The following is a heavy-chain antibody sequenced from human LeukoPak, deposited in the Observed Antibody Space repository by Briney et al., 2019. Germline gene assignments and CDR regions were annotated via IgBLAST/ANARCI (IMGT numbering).Heavy chain of an antibody. CDR3: ARVSVPVSAAFGESKTDLDY. D-gene: IGHD3-10*01. CDR1: GYTFSDYY. J-gene: IGHJ4*02. V-gene: IGHV1-69*04. CDR2: IIPILGIA. Sequence: GASVKVSCKASGYTFSDYYIHWVRQAPGQGLEWMGRIIPILGIANYAQKFQGRVTITADKSTSTAYMELSSLRSEDTAVYYCARVSVPVSAAFGESKTDLDYWGQGTLVTVSS.